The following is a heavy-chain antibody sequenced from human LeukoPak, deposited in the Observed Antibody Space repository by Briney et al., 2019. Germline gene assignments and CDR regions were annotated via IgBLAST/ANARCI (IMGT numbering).Heavy chain of an antibody. CDR3: ASPYGSGSYYFDY. CDR1: GFTFSSYS. CDR2: ISSSSSYI. J-gene: IGHJ4*02. D-gene: IGHD3-10*01. V-gene: IGHV3-21*01. Sequence: GGALRLSCAASGFTFSSYSMNWVRHAPGKGLEWVSSISSSSSYIYYADSVKGRFTISRDNAKNSLYLQMNSLRAEDTAVYYCASPYGSGSYYFDYWGQGTLVTVSS.